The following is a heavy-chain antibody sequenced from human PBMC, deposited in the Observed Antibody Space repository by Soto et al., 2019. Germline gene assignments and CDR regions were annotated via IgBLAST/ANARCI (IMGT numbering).Heavy chain of an antibody. CDR1: GFTFSNYG. V-gene: IGHV3-33*01. CDR3: EGRDDPFHV. J-gene: IGHJ3*01. CDR2: IWHDGSQK. Sequence: QVQLVESGGGVVQPGTSLRLSCVASGFTFSNYGIHWVRQAPGRGLEWVAVIWHDGSQKYLTDSVRGRFTISRDNSKNTVYLHMNSRRVEDTAVYYCEGRDDPFHVWGRGTMVTVSS.